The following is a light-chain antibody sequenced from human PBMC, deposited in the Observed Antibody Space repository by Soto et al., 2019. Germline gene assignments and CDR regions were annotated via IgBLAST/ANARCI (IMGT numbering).Light chain of an antibody. CDR2: DAS. Sequence: SRINQSPSTLSGSVGDTGTITCQASQMIRYWLAWYQQKPGKAPKLLIYDASTLESGVPTRFSGSGSGTEFTLTISSLHPDDIATYYCQQYNILSPFGQRTLADIK. J-gene: IGKJ1*01. CDR3: QQYNILSP. V-gene: IGKV1-5*01. CDR1: QMIRYW.